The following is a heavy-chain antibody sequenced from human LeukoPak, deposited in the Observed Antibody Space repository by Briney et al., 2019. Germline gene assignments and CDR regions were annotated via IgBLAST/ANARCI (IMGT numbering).Heavy chain of an antibody. D-gene: IGHD3-10*01. CDR1: GFTIATYG. CDR2: VGESVHTT. Sequence: PGGSLRLSCVASGFTIATYGMSWVRQAPGKGLEWVSVVGESVHTTHYADSVKDRFFISRDNSKNTVHLEMNSLRAEDPAVYYCAKDSFIVVRGVGSDDGFAVWGQGTMVTVSS. CDR3: AKDSFIVVRGVGSDDGFAV. J-gene: IGHJ3*01. V-gene: IGHV3-23*01.